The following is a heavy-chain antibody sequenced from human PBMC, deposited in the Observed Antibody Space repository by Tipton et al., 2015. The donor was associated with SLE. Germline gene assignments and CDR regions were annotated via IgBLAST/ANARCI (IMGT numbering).Heavy chain of an antibody. CDR1: GGSISSGDYY. CDR2: IYYSGST. CDR3: ARGHRAAQLAMSYFDY. D-gene: IGHD1-1*01. J-gene: IGHJ4*02. Sequence: TLSLTCTVSGGSISSGDYYWSWIRQPPGKGLEWIGYIYYSGSTNYNPSLKSRVTISVDTSKNQFSLKLSSVTAADTAVYYCARGHRAAQLAMSYFDYWGQGTLVTVSS. V-gene: IGHV4-30-4*08.